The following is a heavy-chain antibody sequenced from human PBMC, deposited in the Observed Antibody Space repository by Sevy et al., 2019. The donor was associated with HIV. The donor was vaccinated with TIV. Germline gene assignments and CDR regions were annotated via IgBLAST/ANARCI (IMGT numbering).Heavy chain of an antibody. D-gene: IGHD3-22*01. CDR1: GFTFSSYW. CDR2: INSDGSST. CDR3: ARDTSAYYYDSSGLGAFDI. J-gene: IGHJ3*02. V-gene: IGHV3-74*01. Sequence: GGSLRLSCAASGFTFSSYWMHWVRQAPGKGLVWVSRINSDGSSTSYADSVKGRFTISRDNAKNTLYLQMNSLRAEDTAVYYCARDTSAYYYDSSGLGAFDIWGQGTMVTVSS.